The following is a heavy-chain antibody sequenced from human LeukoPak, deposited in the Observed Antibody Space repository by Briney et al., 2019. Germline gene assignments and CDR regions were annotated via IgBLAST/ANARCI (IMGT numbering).Heavy chain of an antibody. J-gene: IGHJ1*01. D-gene: IGHD5-12*01. CDR3: VREGQVADTVFFPY. CDR2: VSAYNGNT. V-gene: IGHV1-18*01. CDR1: GYTFINYG. Sequence: VGAVKVSCKASGYTFINYGFSWVRQAPGQGLEWMGWVSAYNGNTIYAQNLQGRVTMTRDTSTHTDYMELRSLRFDDTAVYYCVREGQVADTVFFPYWGQGTLVTVSS.